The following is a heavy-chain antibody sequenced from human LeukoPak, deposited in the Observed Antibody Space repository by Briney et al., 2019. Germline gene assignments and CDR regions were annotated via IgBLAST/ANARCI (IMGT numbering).Heavy chain of an antibody. V-gene: IGHV4-31*03. CDR2: IYYSGST. J-gene: IGHJ6*02. CDR1: GGSISSGGYY. Sequence: SETLSLTCTVSGGSISSGGYYWSWIRQHPGKGLEWIGHIYYSGSTYYNPSPKSRVTISVDTSKNQFSLKLSSVTAADTAVYYCARDPLGDDSSGYGYYYYGMDVWGQGTTVTVSS. D-gene: IGHD3-22*01. CDR3: ARDPLGDDSSGYGYYYYGMDV.